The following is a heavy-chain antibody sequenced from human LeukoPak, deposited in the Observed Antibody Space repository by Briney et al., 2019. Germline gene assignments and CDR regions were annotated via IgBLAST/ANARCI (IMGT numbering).Heavy chain of an antibody. CDR2: INHSGDN. CDR3: ARMGRWYGEFYMDV. Sequence: SETLSLTCAVYGGSFGAYYWNWVRQAPGKGLEWMGEINHSGDNKYNPSLNSRVNISVDNLKKKFSLKLKSVTAADTAIYYCARMGRWYGEFYMDVWGTGTTVTISS. D-gene: IGHD3-10*01. J-gene: IGHJ6*03. CDR1: GGSFGAYY. V-gene: IGHV4-34*01.